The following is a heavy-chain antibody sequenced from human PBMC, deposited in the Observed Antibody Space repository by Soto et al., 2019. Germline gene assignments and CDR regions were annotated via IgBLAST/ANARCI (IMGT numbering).Heavy chain of an antibody. D-gene: IGHD2-15*01. V-gene: IGHV4-59*01. CDR2: IYYSGDT. J-gene: IGHJ3*02. CDR3: AKDKPGGSNSNDAFDI. CDR1: GFSITSYY. Sequence: PSETLSLTCTVSGFSITSYYWSWIRQPPAKGLEWIGEIYYSGDTNYNPSLKSRVTISVDTSKNQFSLKLSSVTAADTAVYYCAKDKPGGSNSNDAFDIWGQGTMVTVSS.